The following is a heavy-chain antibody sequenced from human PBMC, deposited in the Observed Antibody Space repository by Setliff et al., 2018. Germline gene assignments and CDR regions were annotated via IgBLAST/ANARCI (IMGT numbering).Heavy chain of an antibody. Sequence: ASVKVSCKASGYTFINFGISWVRQAPGQGLEWVGWISPYTGDTYYAPRLQDRVTLTADTSTNTAYMELRSLISDDTAVYYCSRLVRFCTRTTCQRLSGDDFWGQGTLVTVSS. CDR3: SRLVRFCTRTTCQRLSGDDF. CDR2: ISPYTGDT. V-gene: IGHV1-18*01. D-gene: IGHD2-8*01. CDR1: GYTFINFG. J-gene: IGHJ4*02.